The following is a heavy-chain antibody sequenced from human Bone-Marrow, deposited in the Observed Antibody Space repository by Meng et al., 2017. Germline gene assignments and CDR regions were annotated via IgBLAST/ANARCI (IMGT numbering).Heavy chain of an antibody. V-gene: IGHV4-30-4*01. D-gene: IGHD6-19*01. CDR2: ISHSGDT. Sequence: QVQLQESGPGLVKPSETLSLPCTVSGGSIRSADSHWSWIRQPPGKGLEWIGYISHSGDTSYKLSLRSRVNLSVDTSNNQCSLKLSSVTAADSAIYYCVRAVTGTSAFDVWGQGTMVTVSS. CDR3: VRAVTGTSAFDV. CDR1: GGSIRSADSH. J-gene: IGHJ3*01.